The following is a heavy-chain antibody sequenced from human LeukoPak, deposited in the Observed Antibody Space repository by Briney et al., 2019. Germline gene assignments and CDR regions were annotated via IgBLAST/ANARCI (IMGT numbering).Heavy chain of an antibody. CDR2: ISDIGSI. CDR1: GGSISGYY. Sequence: SETLSLTRTVSGGSISGYYWSWIRQPPGEGLEWIAYISDIGSINYNPSLKSRVTISLDTSKNQFSLKLSSVTAADTAVYYCAGHHPRNTVDFWGQGTLVTVSS. V-gene: IGHV4-59*08. CDR3: AGHHPRNTVDF. J-gene: IGHJ4*02. D-gene: IGHD2/OR15-2a*01.